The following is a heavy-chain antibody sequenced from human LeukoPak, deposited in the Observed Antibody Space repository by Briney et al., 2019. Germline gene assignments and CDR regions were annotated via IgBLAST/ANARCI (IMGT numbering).Heavy chain of an antibody. D-gene: IGHD3-16*01. V-gene: IGHV3-7*01. J-gene: IGHJ5*02. CDR1: GFTMSHYW. CDR2: IEKDAREK. Sequence: PGGSLRLSCAASGFTMSHYWMTWVRQAPGKGLEWVANIEKDAREKTYVDSVKGRFTISRDNAKNSIFLQMNSLRVEDMAIYYCVRDGGTAWYDPWGQGTLVSVSS. CDR3: VRDGGTAWYDP.